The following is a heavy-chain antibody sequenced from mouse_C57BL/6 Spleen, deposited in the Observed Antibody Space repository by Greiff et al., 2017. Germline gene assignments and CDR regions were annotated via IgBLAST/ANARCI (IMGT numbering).Heavy chain of an antibody. D-gene: IGHD1-1*01. CDR3: TRESVTTVVAPFAD. J-gene: IGHJ3*01. CDR1: GFTFSSYA. Sequence: EVHLVESGEGLVKPGGSLKLSCAASGFTFSSYAMSWVRQTPEKRLEWVAYISSGGGYIYYADTVKGRFTISRDNARNTLYLQMSSLKSEDTAMYYCTRESVTTVVAPFADWGQGTLVTVSA. CDR2: ISSGGGYI. V-gene: IGHV5-9-1*02.